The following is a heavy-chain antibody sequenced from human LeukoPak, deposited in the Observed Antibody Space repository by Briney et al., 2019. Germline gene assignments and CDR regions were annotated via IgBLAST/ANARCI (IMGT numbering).Heavy chain of an antibody. V-gene: IGHV3-48*04. Sequence: GGSLRLSCAASGFTFSSYSMNWVRQAPGKGLEWVSYISSSSSTIYYADSVKGRFTISRDNAKNSLYLQMNSLRAEGTAVYYCARGETYSSSWYSLYYYYYMDVWGKGTTVTVSS. CDR3: ARGETYSSSWYSLYYYYYMDV. J-gene: IGHJ6*03. D-gene: IGHD6-13*01. CDR1: GFTFSSYS. CDR2: ISSSSSTI.